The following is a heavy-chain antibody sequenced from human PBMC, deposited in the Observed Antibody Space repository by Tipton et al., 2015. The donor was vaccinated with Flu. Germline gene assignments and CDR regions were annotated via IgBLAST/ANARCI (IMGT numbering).Heavy chain of an antibody. CDR3: ARAVYGAFDAFDI. CDR2: IYPSGTT. CDR1: SGSIRSTNYF. V-gene: IGHV4-39*07. D-gene: IGHD4/OR15-4a*01. Sequence: TLSLTCTVSSGSIRSTNYFCAWIRQPPGKRLELIGSIYPSGTTYYNPSLKSRVTIAEGTSMNQFSLRLSSVTAADTAVYYCARAVYGAFDAFDIWGRGIMVTVSS. J-gene: IGHJ3*02.